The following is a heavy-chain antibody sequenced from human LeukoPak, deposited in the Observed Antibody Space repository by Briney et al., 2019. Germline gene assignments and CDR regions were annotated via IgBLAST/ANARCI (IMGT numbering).Heavy chain of an antibody. CDR3: ARGLDYYDSSGYYYCFDY. CDR1: GGTFSSYA. V-gene: IGHV1-69*13. D-gene: IGHD3-22*01. CDR2: IIPIFGTA. Sequence: GASVKVSCKASGGTFSSYAISWVRQAPGQGLEWMGGIIPIFGTANYAQKFQGRVTITADESTSTAYMELSSLRSEDTAVYYCARGLDYYDSSGYYYCFDYWGQGTLVTVSS. J-gene: IGHJ4*02.